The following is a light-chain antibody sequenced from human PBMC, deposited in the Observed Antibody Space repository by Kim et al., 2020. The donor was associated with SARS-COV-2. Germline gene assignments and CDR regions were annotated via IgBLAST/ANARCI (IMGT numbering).Light chain of an antibody. CDR2: SKN. CDR3: NCRNSNDNVV. J-gene: IGLJ2*01. CDR1: SLRSYD. Sequence: VVVETVVRTRYGGGSLRSYDGTWYQKKPGQALILIIYSKNHRTAGTPERSAASTSGNTSFLTTAGTPAGDAADYYCNCRNSNDNVVFGGGTQLTVL. V-gene: IGLV3-19*01.